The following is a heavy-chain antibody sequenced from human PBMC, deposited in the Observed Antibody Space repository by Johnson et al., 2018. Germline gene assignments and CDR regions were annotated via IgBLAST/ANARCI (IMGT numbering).Heavy chain of an antibody. J-gene: IGHJ6*02. Sequence: QVQLVQSGGGVVQPGRSLRLSCAASGFTFSSYGMHWVRQAPGTGLEWVAVIWYDGSNKYYADSVKGRFTISRDNSKNTLYLQMNSLRAEDTAVYYCARRREGCGSPEGDGMDGWGQGTTVTVSS. CDR2: IWYDGSNK. V-gene: IGHV3-33*01. CDR3: ARRREGCGSPEGDGMDG. CDR1: GFTFSSYG. D-gene: IGHD5-12*01.